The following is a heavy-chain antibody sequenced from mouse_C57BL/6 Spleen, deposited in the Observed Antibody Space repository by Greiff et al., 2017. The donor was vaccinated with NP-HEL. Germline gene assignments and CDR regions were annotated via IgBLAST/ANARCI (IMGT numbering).Heavy chain of an antibody. J-gene: IGHJ2*01. D-gene: IGHD1-3*01. CDR3: ARMGFKGDYFDY. V-gene: IGHV5-15*01. CDR1: RFTFSDYG. Sequence: EVKLVESGGGLVQPGGSLKLSCAASRFTFSDYGMAWVRQAPRKGPEWVAFISNLAYSIYYADTVTGRFTISRENAKNTLYLEMSSLRSEDTAMYYCARMGFKGDYFDYWGQGTTLTVSS. CDR2: ISNLAYSI.